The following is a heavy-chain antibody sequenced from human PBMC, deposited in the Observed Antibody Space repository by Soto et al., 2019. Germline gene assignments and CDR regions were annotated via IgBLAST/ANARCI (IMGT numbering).Heavy chain of an antibody. J-gene: IGHJ3*02. CDR3: ALGQPDAFDI. CDR2: IFSNDEK. V-gene: IGHV2-26*01. CDR1: GFSLSNTRMG. Sequence: QVTLKESGPVLVKPTETLTLTCTVSGFSLSNTRMGVSWIRQPPGKALEWLAHIFSNDEKSYTTSLKSRLTISKYTSKRQVVLTMANMDPVDTATYYCALGQPDAFDIWGQGTRVTVSS.